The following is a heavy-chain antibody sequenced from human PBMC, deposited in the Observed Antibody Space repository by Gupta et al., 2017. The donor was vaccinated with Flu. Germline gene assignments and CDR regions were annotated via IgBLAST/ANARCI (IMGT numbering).Heavy chain of an antibody. Sequence: EVQLVQSGAEVKTPGESLRISCKASGYSFSSFWIVWVRQMPGNGLEWMGSIHPGNSDTRYSPAFQGLVTMSGDRSISTAFLQWSGLKASDTAMYYCARLSAAVSTAAFRDHWFDPWGQGTRVTVSS. CDR1: GYSFSSFW. V-gene: IGHV5-51*01. D-gene: IGHD6-13*01. CDR3: ARLSAAVSTAAFRDHWFDP. J-gene: IGHJ5*02. CDR2: IHPGNSDT.